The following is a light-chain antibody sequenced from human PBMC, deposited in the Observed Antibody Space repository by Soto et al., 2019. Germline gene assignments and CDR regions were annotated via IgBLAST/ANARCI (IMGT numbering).Light chain of an antibody. V-gene: IGLV3-21*04. CDR3: QVWDRSSDLDVI. Sequence: SYELTQPPSVSVAPGETARITCGGNDIGRKSVHWYQQKPGQAPVLVIYYDSDRPSGIPERFSGSNSGNTATLTISRVEAGDEADYFCQVWDRSSDLDVIFGGGAKLTV. CDR2: YDS. CDR1: DIGRKS. J-gene: IGLJ2*01.